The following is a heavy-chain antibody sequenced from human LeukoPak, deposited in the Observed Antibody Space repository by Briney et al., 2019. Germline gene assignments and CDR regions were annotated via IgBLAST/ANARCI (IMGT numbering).Heavy chain of an antibody. Sequence: GGSLRLSCVASGFTFSNYGMSWVRQTPGKGLEWVSGISGSGGSTYYADSVKGRFTISRDNAKNSLYLQMNSLRAEDTAMYYCARDLYRIVVVPHYFDYWGQGTLVTVSS. V-gene: IGHV3-23*01. D-gene: IGHD3-22*01. J-gene: IGHJ4*02. CDR1: GFTFSNYG. CDR3: ARDLYRIVVVPHYFDY. CDR2: ISGSGGST.